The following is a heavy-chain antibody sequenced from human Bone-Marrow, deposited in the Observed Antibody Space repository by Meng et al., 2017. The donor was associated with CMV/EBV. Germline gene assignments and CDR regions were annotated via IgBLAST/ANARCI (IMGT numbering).Heavy chain of an antibody. Sequence: GESLKISCAASGFSFSDYAMNWVRQAPGNGLEWVSSISGSGGSTYYADSVKGRFTISRDNSKNTLYLQMNSLRAEDTAVYYCAKDLRSYGSGSYYLYYYYYYGMDVWGQGTTVTVSS. J-gene: IGHJ6*02. CDR3: AKDLRSYGSGSYYLYYYYYYGMDV. V-gene: IGHV3-23*01. D-gene: IGHD3-10*01. CDR2: ISGSGGST. CDR1: GFSFSDYA.